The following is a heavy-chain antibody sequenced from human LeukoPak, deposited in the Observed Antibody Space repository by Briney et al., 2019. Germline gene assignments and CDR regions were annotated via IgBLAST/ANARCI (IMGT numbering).Heavy chain of an antibody. D-gene: IGHD4-17*01. CDR2: IWYDGSNK. CDR1: GFAFNSYG. V-gene: IGHV3-33*01. J-gene: IGHJ4*02. Sequence: GGSLRLSCAASGFAFNSYGIHWVRQAPGKGLEWVAFIWYDGSNKYYADSVKGRFTISRDNSKNTLYLQMNSLRAEDTAVYYCARARTTRGFDYWGQGTLVTVSS. CDR3: ARARTTRGFDY.